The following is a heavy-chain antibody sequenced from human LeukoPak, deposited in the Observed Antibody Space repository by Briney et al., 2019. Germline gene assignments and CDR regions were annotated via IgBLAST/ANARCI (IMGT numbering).Heavy chain of an antibody. J-gene: IGHJ4*01. Sequence: PGDSVRLSCAASGFIFSHYGMHWLRQAPGKRLEWVAVLWHDGSNRSYAGSVKGRFTISRDNSQNTVFLQMNSLRVEDTGRYYCARDAQRGFDYSNSLEYWGHGTLVTVS. CDR2: LWHDGSNR. D-gene: IGHD4-11*01. CDR3: ARDAQRGFDYSNSLEY. V-gene: IGHV3-33*01. CDR1: GFIFSHYG.